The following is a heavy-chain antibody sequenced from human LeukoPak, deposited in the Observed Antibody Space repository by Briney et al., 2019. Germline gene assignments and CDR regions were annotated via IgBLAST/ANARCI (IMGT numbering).Heavy chain of an antibody. V-gene: IGHV3-48*03. D-gene: IGHD5-18*01. CDR3: ARYSTGDY. J-gene: IGHJ4*02. CDR1: GLTFSSYE. CDR2: ISSSGTTI. Sequence: GRSLRPSCAASGLTFSSYEMNWVRQAPGKGLEWVSYISSSGTTIYYADSVKGRFTISRDNAKNSLYLQMNSLRAEDTAVYYCARYSTGDYWGQGTLVTVSS.